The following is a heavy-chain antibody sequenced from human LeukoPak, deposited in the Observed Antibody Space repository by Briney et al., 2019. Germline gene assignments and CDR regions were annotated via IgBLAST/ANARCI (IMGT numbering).Heavy chain of an antibody. CDR3: ARDSSGYYPGDFDL. J-gene: IGHJ2*01. D-gene: IGHD3-22*01. V-gene: IGHV4-59*12. Sequence: SDTLSLTCTVSGGSISSYYWNWIRQPPGKGLEWIGSIYHSGSTYYNPSLKSRVTISVDTSKNQFSLKLSSVTAADTAVYYCARDSSGYYPGDFDLWGRGILVTVSS. CDR2: IYHSGST. CDR1: GGSISSYY.